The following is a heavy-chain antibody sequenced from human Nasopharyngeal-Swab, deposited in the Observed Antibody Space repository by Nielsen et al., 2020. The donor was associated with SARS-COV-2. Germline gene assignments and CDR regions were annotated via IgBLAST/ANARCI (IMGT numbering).Heavy chain of an antibody. V-gene: IGHV3-74*01. Sequence: GESLKISCAASGFTFSNYWIHWVRQAPGKGLVWVSRIHSDGTNTNYADSVKGRFTISRDNAKNSLYLQMNSLRDEDTAVYYCARSSQAAAGWIWGQGTMVTVSS. CDR3: ARSSQAAAGWI. D-gene: IGHD6-13*01. J-gene: IGHJ3*02. CDR2: IHSDGTNT. CDR1: GFTFSNYW.